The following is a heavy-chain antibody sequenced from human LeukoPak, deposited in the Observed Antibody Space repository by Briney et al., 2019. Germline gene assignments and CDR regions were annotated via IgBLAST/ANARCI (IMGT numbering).Heavy chain of an antibody. J-gene: IGHJ4*02. CDR1: GGSFSGYY. CDR3: ARGLFRAVAGLFGY. CDR2: INHSGST. D-gene: IGHD6-19*01. V-gene: IGHV4-34*01. Sequence: SETLSLTCAVYGGSFSGYYWSWIRQPPGKGLEWIGEINHSGSTNYNPSLKSRVTISVDTSKNQFSLKLSSVTAADTAVYYCARGLFRAVAGLFGYWGQGTLVTVSS.